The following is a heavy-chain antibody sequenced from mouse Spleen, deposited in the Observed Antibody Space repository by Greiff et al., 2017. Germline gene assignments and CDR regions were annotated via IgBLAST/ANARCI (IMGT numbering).Heavy chain of an antibody. CDR2: IYPGNSDT. D-gene: IGHD2-4*01. Sequence: VQLQQSGTVLARPGASVKMSCKTSGYPFTSYWMHWVKQRPGQGLEWIGAIYPGNSDTSYNQKFKGKAKLTAVTSASTAYMELSSLTNEDSAVYYCTRNYDYDSWFAYWGQGTLVTVSA. CDR1: GYPFTSYW. V-gene: IGHV1-5*01. J-gene: IGHJ3*01. CDR3: TRNYDYDSWFAY.